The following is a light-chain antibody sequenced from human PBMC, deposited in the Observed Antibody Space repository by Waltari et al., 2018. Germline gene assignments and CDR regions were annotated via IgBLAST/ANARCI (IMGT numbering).Light chain of an antibody. CDR1: QSISSW. V-gene: IGKV1-5*03. CDR3: QQYSSDST. J-gene: IGKJ1*01. CDR2: KAS. Sequence: DLQMTQSPSTLSASLGDRFTITCRASQSISSWMAWYHQKPGKAPKRLIYKASDLASGVPSWFSGSGSGTEFTLTISSLQPDDFATYYGQQYSSDSTFGQGTKVEFK.